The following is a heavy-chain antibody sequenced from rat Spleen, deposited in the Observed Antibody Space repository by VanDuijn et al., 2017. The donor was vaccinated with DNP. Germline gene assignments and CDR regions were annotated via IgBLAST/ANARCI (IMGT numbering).Heavy chain of an antibody. CDR2: ITSSGDGS. D-gene: IGHD1-11*01. Sequence: EVQLVESGGDLVQPGRSLRLSCVASGFTFNDYWMTWIRQVPGKGLEWVASITSSGDGSFYPDSVKGRFTISRDNAKNTLYLQMNSLRSEDTATYYCTSHGNYGGPNWFACWGQGTLVTVSS. CDR1: GFTFNDYW. V-gene: IGHV5-31*01. CDR3: TSHGNYGGPNWFAC. J-gene: IGHJ3*01.